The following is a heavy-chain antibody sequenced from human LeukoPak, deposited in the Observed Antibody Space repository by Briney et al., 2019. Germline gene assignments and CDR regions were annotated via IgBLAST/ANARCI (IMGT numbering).Heavy chain of an antibody. CDR3: ARLRGSSSAYYYYGMDV. Sequence: PSETLSPTCAVYGGSFSGYYWSWIRQPAGKVLEWIGEINHSGSTNYNPSLKSRVTISVDPSKNQFSLTLSSVTAADTAVYYCARLRGSSSAYYYYGMDVWGQGATVTVSS. V-gene: IGHV4-34*01. CDR2: INHSGST. J-gene: IGHJ6*02. CDR1: GGSFSGYY. D-gene: IGHD6-6*01.